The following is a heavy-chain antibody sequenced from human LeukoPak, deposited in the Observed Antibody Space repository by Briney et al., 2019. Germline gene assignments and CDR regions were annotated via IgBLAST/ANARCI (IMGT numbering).Heavy chain of an antibody. CDR2: INQDGRQI. CDR1: GFTFSSYW. Sequence: AGGSLRLSCAASGFTFSSYWMSWVRQAPGKGLESVANINQDGRQIYYVDSVKGRFTISRDNAKNSLYLQMNSLRFEDTAVYYCARDGDGYNWGYYFDYWGQGTLVTVSS. CDR3: ARDGDGYNWGYYFDY. V-gene: IGHV3-7*01. J-gene: IGHJ4*02. D-gene: IGHD5-24*01.